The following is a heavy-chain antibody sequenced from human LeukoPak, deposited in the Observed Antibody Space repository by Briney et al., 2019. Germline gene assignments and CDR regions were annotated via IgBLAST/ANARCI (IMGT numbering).Heavy chain of an antibody. D-gene: IGHD6-13*01. CDR3: ARKGVGYSSSWYTKYNWFDP. CDR2: INHSGST. V-gene: IGHV4-34*01. CDR1: GGSFSGYY. Sequence: SETLSLTCADYGGSFSGYYWSWIRQPPGKGLEWIGEINHSGSTNYNPPLKSRVTISVDTSKNQFSLKLSSVTAADTAVYYCARKGVGYSSSWYTKYNWFDPWGQGTLVTVSS. J-gene: IGHJ5*02.